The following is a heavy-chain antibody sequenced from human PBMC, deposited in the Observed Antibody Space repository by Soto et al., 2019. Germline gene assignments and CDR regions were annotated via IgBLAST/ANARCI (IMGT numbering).Heavy chain of an antibody. J-gene: IGHJ4*02. D-gene: IGHD3-22*01. CDR2: IDPSDSYT. Sequence: LGESLKISCKGSGYSFTSYWISWVRQMPGKGLEWMGRIDPSDSYTNYSPSFRGHVTISADKSISTAYLQWSSLKASDTAMYYCARQAPTVGYYDSSGYVDYWGQGALVTVSS. CDR3: ARQAPTVGYYDSSGYVDY. V-gene: IGHV5-10-1*01. CDR1: GYSFTSYW.